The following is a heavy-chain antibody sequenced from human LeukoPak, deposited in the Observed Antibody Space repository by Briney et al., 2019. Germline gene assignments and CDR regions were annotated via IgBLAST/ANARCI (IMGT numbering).Heavy chain of an antibody. D-gene: IGHD2-2*01. CDR2: ISAYNGNT. CDR3: ARDRVMVDLGYCSGTSCPPPDWFDP. CDR1: GYTFTSYG. J-gene: IGHJ5*02. Sequence: GASVKVSCKASGYTFTSYGISWVRQAPGQGLESMGWISAYNGNTNYAQNLQGRVTMTTDTSTSTAYMELRSLRSDDTAVYYCARDRVMVDLGYCSGTSCPPPDWFDPWGQGTLVTVSS. V-gene: IGHV1-18*01.